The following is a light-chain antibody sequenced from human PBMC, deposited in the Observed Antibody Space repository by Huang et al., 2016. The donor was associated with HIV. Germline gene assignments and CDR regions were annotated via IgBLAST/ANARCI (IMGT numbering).Light chain of an antibody. J-gene: IGKJ1*01. Sequence: EIQMTQSPSSLSASVGDRVTITCRASHSISRHLRWYHQKPGKAPKVLIYGASSLKSGVPSRVSGSGSGTDFTLTINGLQPEDFATYYCQQSGTFGQGTKVEIK. CDR2: GAS. CDR1: HSISRH. CDR3: QQSGT. V-gene: IGKV1-39*01.